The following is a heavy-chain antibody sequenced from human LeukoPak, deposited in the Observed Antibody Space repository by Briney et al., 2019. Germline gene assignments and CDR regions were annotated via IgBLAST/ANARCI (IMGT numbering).Heavy chain of an antibody. CDR1: GGSISSYY. CDR3: ARQYGGKNHIDY. Sequence: SETLSLTCTVSGGSISSYYWSWIRQPPGKGLEWIGYIYDSGSTNYNPSLKSRVTISVDTSKNQFSLKLSSVTAADTAVYYCARQYGGKNHIDYWGQGTLVTVSS. J-gene: IGHJ4*02. CDR2: IYDSGST. D-gene: IGHD4-23*01. V-gene: IGHV4-59*01.